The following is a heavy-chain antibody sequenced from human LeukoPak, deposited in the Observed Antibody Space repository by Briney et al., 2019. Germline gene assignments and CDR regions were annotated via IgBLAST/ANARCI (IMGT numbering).Heavy chain of an antibody. J-gene: IGHJ4*02. D-gene: IGHD2-2*01. CDR3: ASGPADFDY. V-gene: IGHV3-30*19. CDR1: GFTFSTYG. Sequence: GGSLRLSCAASGFTFSTYGMHWVRQAPGKGLEWVAVISYDGSNKYYADSVKGRFTISRDNSKNTLYLQMNSLRAEDTAVYYCASGPADFDYWGQGTLVTVSS. CDR2: ISYDGSNK.